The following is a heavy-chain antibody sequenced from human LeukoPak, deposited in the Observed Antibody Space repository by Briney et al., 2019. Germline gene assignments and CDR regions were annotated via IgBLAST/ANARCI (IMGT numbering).Heavy chain of an antibody. CDR1: GYTFTGYY. J-gene: IGHJ6*03. CDR2: INPNSGGT. D-gene: IGHD5/OR15-5a*01. CDR3: ARANSVYGYYYYYMDV. Sequence: ASVKVSCKASGYTFTGYYMHWVRQAPGQGLEWMGWINPNSGGTNYAQKFQGRVTMTRDTSISTAYMELSRLRSDDTAVYYCARANSVYGYYYYYMDVWGKGTTVTVSS. V-gene: IGHV1-2*02.